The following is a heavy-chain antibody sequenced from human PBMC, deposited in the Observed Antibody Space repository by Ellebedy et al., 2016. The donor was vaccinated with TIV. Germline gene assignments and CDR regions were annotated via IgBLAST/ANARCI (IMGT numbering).Heavy chain of an antibody. D-gene: IGHD2-15*01. V-gene: IGHV3-23*01. CDR1: GFTITAHG. CDR3: AQGSFAPDY. Sequence: PGGSLRLSCAASGFTITAHGMTWVRQAPGKGLEWVSSLTFYGKNTFYANSVKGRFTISRDSSKNTLYLQLNSLTPEDTALYYCAQGSFAPDYWGRGTLVTVSS. J-gene: IGHJ4*02. CDR2: LTFYGKNT.